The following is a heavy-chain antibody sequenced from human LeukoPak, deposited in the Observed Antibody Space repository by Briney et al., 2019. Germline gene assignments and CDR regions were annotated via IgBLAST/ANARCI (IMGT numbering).Heavy chain of an antibody. V-gene: IGHV3-23*01. CDR3: AKSGYGSEPYYYYGMDV. CDR2: ISGSGGST. J-gene: IGHJ6*02. Sequence: PGGSLRLSCAASGFTFSSYAMSWVRQAPGKGLEWVSAISGSGGSTYYADSVKGRFTISRDNSKNTLYLQMNSLRAEDTAVYYCAKSGYGSEPYYYYGMDVWGQGTTVTVSS. D-gene: IGHD1-14*01. CDR1: GFTFSSYA.